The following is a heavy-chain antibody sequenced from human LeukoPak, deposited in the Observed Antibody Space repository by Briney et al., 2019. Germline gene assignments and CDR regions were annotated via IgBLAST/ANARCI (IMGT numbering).Heavy chain of an antibody. Sequence: ASVKVSCKASGYTFTDCYMNWVRQAPGQGLEWMGWINPNSGGTNYAQKFQGRVTMTRDTSISTAYMELSRLRSDDTAVYYCARVRYYDSSAYNSWFDPWGQGTLVTVSS. CDR1: GYTFTDCY. V-gene: IGHV1-2*02. J-gene: IGHJ5*02. D-gene: IGHD3-22*01. CDR2: INPNSGGT. CDR3: ARVRYYDSSAYNSWFDP.